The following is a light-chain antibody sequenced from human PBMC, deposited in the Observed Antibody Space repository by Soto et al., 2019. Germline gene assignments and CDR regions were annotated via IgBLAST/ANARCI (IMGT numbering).Light chain of an antibody. CDR2: GAS. Sequence: EVVLTQSPGTLSLSPGGRATLSCRASQSVSRRLAWYQQRPGQSPRLLISGASMRASGVPVRFIGSGSGTDFTLTITRLEPDDFAVYYCQQYGGSPITFGLRTRLEIK. V-gene: IGKV3-20*01. J-gene: IGKJ5*01. CDR1: QSVSRR. CDR3: QQYGGSPIT.